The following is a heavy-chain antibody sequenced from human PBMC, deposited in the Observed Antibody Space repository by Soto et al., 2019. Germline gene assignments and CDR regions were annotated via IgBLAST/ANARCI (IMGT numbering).Heavy chain of an antibody. CDR1: GGSISSVNHY. V-gene: IGHV4-31*02. J-gene: IGHJ4*02. CDR2: IFDSWTT. D-gene: IGHD2-15*01. CDR3: AREVSWIGGFDY. Sequence: QVQLEQSGPGLVKPSQTLSLTCKISGGSISSVNHYWSWIRQSPGEGLEWIGYIFDSWTTHYNPSLKGPVTISGDTSQSQFSLTIHSVTVADTAVYYCAREVSWIGGFDYWGQGTLVTVSS.